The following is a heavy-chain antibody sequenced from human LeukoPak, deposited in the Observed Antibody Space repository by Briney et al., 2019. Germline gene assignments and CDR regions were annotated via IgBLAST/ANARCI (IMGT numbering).Heavy chain of an antibody. V-gene: IGHV4-34*01. J-gene: IGHJ4*02. CDR3: ARVSPRIAAAGTPSFTDY. Sequence: SETLSLTCAVYGGSFSGYYWSWIRQPPGKRLEWIGEINHSGSTNYNPSLKSRVTISVETSKNQFSLKRSSVTAADTAVYYCARVSPRIAAAGTPSFTDYWGQGTLVTVSS. CDR1: GGSFSGYY. CDR2: INHSGST. D-gene: IGHD6-13*01.